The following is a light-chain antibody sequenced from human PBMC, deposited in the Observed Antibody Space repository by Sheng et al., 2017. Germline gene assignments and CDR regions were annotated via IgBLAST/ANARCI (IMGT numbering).Light chain of an antibody. CDR3: QSYDFSLSVV. CDR2: SHT. V-gene: IGLV1-40*01. Sequence: QSVLTQPPSVSGAPGERVTISCTGSSSNIGADYGVHWYQQLPGTAPKLLIYSHTNRPSGVPDRFSGSTSGTSASLTITGLQPEDEADYYCQSYDFSLSVVFGGGPRLTVL. J-gene: IGLJ3*02. CDR1: SSNIGADYG.